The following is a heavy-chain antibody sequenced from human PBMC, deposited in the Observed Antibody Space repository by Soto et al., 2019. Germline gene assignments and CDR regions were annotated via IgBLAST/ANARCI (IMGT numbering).Heavy chain of an antibody. V-gene: IGHV4-31*03. D-gene: IGHD2-15*01. CDR3: ARLLDSDIVVVVAATDAFDI. J-gene: IGHJ3*02. Sequence: QVQLQESGPGLVKPSQTLSLTCTVSGGSISSGGYYWSWIRQHPGKGLEWIGYIYYSGSTYYNPSLKRRVTISVDTSKNQFSLKLSSVTAADTAVYYCARLLDSDIVVVVAATDAFDIWGQGTMVTVSS. CDR2: IYYSGST. CDR1: GGSISSGGYY.